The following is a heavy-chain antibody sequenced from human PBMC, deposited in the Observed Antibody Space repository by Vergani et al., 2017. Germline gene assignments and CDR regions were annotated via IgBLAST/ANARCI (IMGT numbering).Heavy chain of an antibody. V-gene: IGHV1-46*01. CDR2: INPSGGST. D-gene: IGHD3-22*01. CDR3: ARVLDYYDSSGYYDAFDI. J-gene: IGHJ3*02. Sequence: QVQLVQSGAEVKKPGASVKVSCKASGYTFTSYYMHWVRQAPGQGLEWMGIINPSGGSTSYAQKFQGRGTMTRDTSTSTVYMELSSLRSEDTAVYYCARVLDYYDSSGYYDAFDIWGQGTMVTVSS. CDR1: GYTFTSYY.